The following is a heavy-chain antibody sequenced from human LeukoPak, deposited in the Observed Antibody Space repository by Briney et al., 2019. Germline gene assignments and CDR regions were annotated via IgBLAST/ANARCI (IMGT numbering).Heavy chain of an antibody. CDR1: GYSITSSFY. V-gene: IGHV4-59*01. Sequence: SETLSLTCTVSGYSITSSFYWSWIRQSPGKGLEWIGYIYNSGGTKYNPSLKSRLTISVDTSKNQFSLNLSSVTAADTAVYYCARASVLLSADYWGQGTLVTVSS. CDR3: ARASVLLSADY. D-gene: IGHD3-16*01. CDR2: IYNSGGT. J-gene: IGHJ4*02.